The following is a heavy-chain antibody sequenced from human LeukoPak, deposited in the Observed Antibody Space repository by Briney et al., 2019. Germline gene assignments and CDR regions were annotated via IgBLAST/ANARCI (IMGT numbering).Heavy chain of an antibody. Sequence: PSETLSLTCAVYGGSFSGYYWSWIRQPPGKGLEWIGEINHSGSTNYNPSLKSRVTISVDTSKNQFSLKLSSVAAADTAVYYCARSSLYYYYYGMDVWGQGTTVTVSS. J-gene: IGHJ6*02. CDR2: INHSGST. CDR3: ARSSLYYYYYGMDV. CDR1: GGSFSGYY. V-gene: IGHV4-34*01.